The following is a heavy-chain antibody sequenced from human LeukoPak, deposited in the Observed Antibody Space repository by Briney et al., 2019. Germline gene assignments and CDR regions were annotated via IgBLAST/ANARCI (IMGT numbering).Heavy chain of an antibody. J-gene: IGHJ3*02. CDR2: IYYSGST. Sequence: SETLSLTCAVYGGSFSGYYWSWIRQPPGKGLEWIGSIYYSGSTYYNPSLKSRVTISVDTSKNQFSLKLSSVTAADTAVYYCARRRIVDAFDIWGQGTMVTISS. CDR1: GGSFSGYY. D-gene: IGHD2/OR15-2a*01. CDR3: ARRRIVDAFDI. V-gene: IGHV4-34*01.